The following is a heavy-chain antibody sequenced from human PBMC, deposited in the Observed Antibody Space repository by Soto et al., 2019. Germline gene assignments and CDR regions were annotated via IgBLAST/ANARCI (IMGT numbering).Heavy chain of an antibody. V-gene: IGHV4-30-2*01. J-gene: IGHJ6*02. Sequence: SETLSLTCAVSGGSISSGGYSWSWIRQPPGKGLEWIGYMYHSGSTYYNPSLKSRVTISIDRSKNQFSLKLSSVTAADTAVYYCARGSSIAGLYYGMDVWGQGTTVT. CDR1: GGSISSGGYS. D-gene: IGHD6-6*01. CDR2: MYHSGST. CDR3: ARGSSIAGLYYGMDV.